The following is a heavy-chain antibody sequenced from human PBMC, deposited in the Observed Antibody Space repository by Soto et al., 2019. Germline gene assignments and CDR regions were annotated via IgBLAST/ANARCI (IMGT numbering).Heavy chain of an antibody. J-gene: IGHJ4*02. Sequence: LHLQESGPGLVKPSETLSLICSVTGGPVTTNTYYWTWIRRSPGRGLEGIGNVYFTGSTYYNPSLESRLSMSVDTATTQFSLVLTSVTSADTAVYSCARTVGHRSELSWGGFDSWGQGTLVTVSS. CDR1: GGPVTTNTYY. V-gene: IGHV4-39*01. CDR3: ARTVGHRSELSWGGFDS. CDR2: VYFTGST. D-gene: IGHD3-16*01.